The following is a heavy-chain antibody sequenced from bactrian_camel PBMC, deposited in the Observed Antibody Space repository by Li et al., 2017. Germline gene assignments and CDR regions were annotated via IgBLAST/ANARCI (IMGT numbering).Heavy chain of an antibody. CDR2: VGNDGST. D-gene: IGHD2*01. CDR1: GYSVTTSC. Sequence: HVQLVESGGGSVQAGGSLRLSCAVSGYSVTTSCMGWFRQPSGKEREGVATVGNDGSTSYADSVKGRFTISKDNAKNTLDLLMNSLKPEDTAMYYCARGVDGGYWTTLHTTLRARGPRSPSP. J-gene: IGHJ4*01. V-gene: IGHV3S55*01.